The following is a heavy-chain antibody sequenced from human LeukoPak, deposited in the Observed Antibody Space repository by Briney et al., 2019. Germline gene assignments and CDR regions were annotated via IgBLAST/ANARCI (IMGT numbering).Heavy chain of an antibody. CDR3: ALDSVLYGSGVHNWFDP. CDR2: ISAYNGNT. D-gene: IGHD3-10*01. CDR1: TRCG. J-gene: IGHJ5*02. Sequence: ASVKVSCKASTRCGISWVRQAPGQGLEWMGWISAYNGNTNYAQKLQGRVTMTTDTSTSTAYMELRSLRSDDTAVYYCALDSVLYGSGVHNWFDPWGQGTLVTVSS. V-gene: IGHV1-18*01.